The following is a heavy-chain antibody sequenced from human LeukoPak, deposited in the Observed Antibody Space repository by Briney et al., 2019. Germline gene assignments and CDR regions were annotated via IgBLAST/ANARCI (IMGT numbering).Heavy chain of an antibody. Sequence: SVKVSCKASGFTFTSSAMQWVRQARGQRLEWIGWIVVGSGNTNYAQKFQERVTITRDMSTSTPYMELSSLRSEDTAVYYCAAVLTYYYDSSGYYPEYWGQGTLVTVSS. CDR2: IVVGSGNT. J-gene: IGHJ4*02. V-gene: IGHV1-58*02. D-gene: IGHD3-22*01. CDR3: AAVLTYYYDSSGYYPEY. CDR1: GFTFTSSA.